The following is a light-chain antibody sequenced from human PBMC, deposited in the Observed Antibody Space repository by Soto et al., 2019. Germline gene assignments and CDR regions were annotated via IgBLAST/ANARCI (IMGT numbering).Light chain of an antibody. CDR3: AAWDDRLNALWV. Sequence: QAVVTQPPSASGTPGQRVTISCSGSSSNIGSNTVNWYQQLPGTAPKLLIYSNNQRPSGVPDRFSGSKSGTSASLAISGLQSEDEADYYCAAWDDRLNALWVFGTGPKVTVL. CDR1: SSNIGSNT. CDR2: SNN. J-gene: IGLJ1*01. V-gene: IGLV1-44*01.